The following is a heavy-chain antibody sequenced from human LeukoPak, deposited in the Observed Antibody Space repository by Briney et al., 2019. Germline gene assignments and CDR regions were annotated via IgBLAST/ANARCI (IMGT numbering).Heavy chain of an antibody. Sequence: GESLKISCKGSGYSFTSYWIGWVRQMPGKGLEWMGIIYPGDSDTRYSPSFQGQVTISADKSISTAYLQWSSLKASDTAMYYCARQDALSGSYGWFDPWGQGTLVTVSS. J-gene: IGHJ5*02. CDR2: IYPGDSDT. CDR1: GYSFTSYW. CDR3: ARQDALSGSYGWFDP. V-gene: IGHV5-51*01. D-gene: IGHD1-26*01.